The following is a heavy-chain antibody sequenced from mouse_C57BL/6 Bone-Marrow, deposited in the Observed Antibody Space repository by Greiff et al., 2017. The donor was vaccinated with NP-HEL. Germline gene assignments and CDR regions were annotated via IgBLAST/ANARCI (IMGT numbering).Heavy chain of an antibody. D-gene: IGHD1-1*01. CDR2: IHPNSGST. V-gene: IGHV1-64*01. J-gene: IGHJ3*01. CDR3: ARGGTTVVSGDWFAY. CDR1: GYTFTSYW. Sequence: VQLQQPGAELVKPGASVKLSCKASGYTFTSYWMHWVKQRPGQGLEWIGVIHPNSGSTNYNEKFKSKATLTVDKSSSTAYMQLSSLTSEDSAVYYCARGGTTVVSGDWFAYWGQGTLVTVSA.